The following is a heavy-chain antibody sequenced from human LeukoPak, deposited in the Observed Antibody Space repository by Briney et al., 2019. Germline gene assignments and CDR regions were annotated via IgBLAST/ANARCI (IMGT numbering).Heavy chain of an antibody. D-gene: IGHD6-19*01. J-gene: IGHJ4*02. CDR2: ISNGGSI. CDR1: GFSISSYA. CDR3: ARDFSNGSGFDY. Sequence: GGSLRLSCAASGFSISSYALHWVRQAPGKGLQYVSGISNGGSIDYANSVKGRFTISRDNSKNTLYLQMGSLRPEDMAVYYCARDFSNGSGFDYWGQGILVTVSS. V-gene: IGHV3-64*01.